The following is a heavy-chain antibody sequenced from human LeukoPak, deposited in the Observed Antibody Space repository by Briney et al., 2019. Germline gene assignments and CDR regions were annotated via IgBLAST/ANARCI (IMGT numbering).Heavy chain of an antibody. CDR1: GGSFSGYY. J-gene: IGHJ3*02. D-gene: IGHD5-18*01. CDR3: ARTLRGYSYGDAFDI. Sequence: PSETLSLTCAVYGGSFSGYYWSWIRQPPGKGLEWIGEINHSGSTNYSPSLKSRVTISVDTSKNQFSLKLSSVTAADTAVYYCARTLRGYSYGDAFDIWGQGTMVTVSS. V-gene: IGHV4-34*01. CDR2: INHSGST.